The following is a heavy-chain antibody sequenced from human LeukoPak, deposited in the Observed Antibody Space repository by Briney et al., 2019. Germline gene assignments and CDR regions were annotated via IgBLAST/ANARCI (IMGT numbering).Heavy chain of an antibody. V-gene: IGHV3-7*01. D-gene: IGHD6-13*01. CDR1: GFTFSMYW. J-gene: IGHJ4*02. CDR2: IKEDGSEK. Sequence: GGSLRLSCAASGFTFSMYWMTWVRQAPGKGLEWVANIKEDGSEKYYVDSVKGRFTISRDNAKNSLYLQMNSLRAEDTAVYYCAREEGAAVTRTLDYWGQGTLVTVSS. CDR3: AREEGAAVTRTLDY.